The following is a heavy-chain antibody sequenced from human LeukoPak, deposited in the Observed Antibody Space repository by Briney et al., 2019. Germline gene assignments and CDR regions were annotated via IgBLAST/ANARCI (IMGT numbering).Heavy chain of an antibody. Sequence: GGSLRPSCAASGFTFSSYGMHWVRQAPGKGLEWVALIAHDGSNKYYADSVKGRFTISRDNSRSILYLQMNSLRPEDTAVYSCARSFFQWNYGSCLDSWGQGTLVTVSS. J-gene: IGHJ4*02. CDR2: IAHDGSNK. CDR3: ARSFFQWNYGSCLDS. CDR1: GFTFSSYG. D-gene: IGHD1-7*01. V-gene: IGHV3-30*03.